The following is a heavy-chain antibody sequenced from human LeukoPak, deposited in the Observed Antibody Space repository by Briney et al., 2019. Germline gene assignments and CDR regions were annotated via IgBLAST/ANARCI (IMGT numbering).Heavy chain of an antibody. D-gene: IGHD3-22*01. CDR1: GYSISSGYY. V-gene: IGHV4-38-2*01. J-gene: IGHJ4*02. CDR2: IYHIGST. CDR3: ARGPEQYYYDSSGYYYGKSYFDY. Sequence: SETLSLTYAVSGYSISSGYYWGWIRQPPGKGLEWIGSIYHIGSTYYNPSLKSRVTISVDTSKNQFSLKLSSVTAADTAVYYCARGPEQYYYDSSGYYYGKSYFDYWGQGTLVTVSS.